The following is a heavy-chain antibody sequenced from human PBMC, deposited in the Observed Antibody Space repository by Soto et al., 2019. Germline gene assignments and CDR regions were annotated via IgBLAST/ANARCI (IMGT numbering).Heavy chain of an antibody. V-gene: IGHV3-23*01. J-gene: IGHJ4*02. Sequence: VGSLRLSCAASGFTFSSYAMNWVRQAPGKGLEWVSSISNRGGSTYYADSVRGRFTISRDNSKNTLYLQMNNLRAEDTAVYYCAAYERVDYWGQGTLVTVSS. D-gene: IGHD3-22*01. CDR1: GFTFSSYA. CDR2: ISNRGGST. CDR3: AAYERVDY.